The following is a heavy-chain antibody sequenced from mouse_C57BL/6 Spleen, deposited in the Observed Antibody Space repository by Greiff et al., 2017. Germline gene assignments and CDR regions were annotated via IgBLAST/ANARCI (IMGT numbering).Heavy chain of an antibody. Sequence: QVTLKVSGPGILQSSQTLSLTCSFSGFSLSTSGMGVSWIRQPSGKGLDWLAHIYWDDAKRYNPSLKGRLTISKDTSRNQVFLKITSVDTADTATYYCARAYYSNYVDAMDYWGQGTSVTVSS. J-gene: IGHJ4*01. V-gene: IGHV8-12*01. D-gene: IGHD2-5*01. CDR3: ARAYYSNYVDAMDY. CDR1: GFSLSTSGMG. CDR2: IYWDDAK.